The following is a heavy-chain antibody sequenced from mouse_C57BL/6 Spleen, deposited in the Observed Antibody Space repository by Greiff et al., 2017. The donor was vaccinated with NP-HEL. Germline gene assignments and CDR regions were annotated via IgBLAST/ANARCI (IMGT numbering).Heavy chain of an antibody. Sequence: EVQVVESGGDLVKPGGSLKLSCAASGFTFSSYGMSWVRQTPDKRLEWVATISSGGSYTYYPDSVKGRFTISRDNAKNTLYLQMSSLKSEDTAMYYCARLHSNYDWYFDVWGTGTTVTVSS. V-gene: IGHV5-6*01. D-gene: IGHD2-5*01. J-gene: IGHJ1*03. CDR2: ISSGGSYT. CDR1: GFTFSSYG. CDR3: ARLHSNYDWYFDV.